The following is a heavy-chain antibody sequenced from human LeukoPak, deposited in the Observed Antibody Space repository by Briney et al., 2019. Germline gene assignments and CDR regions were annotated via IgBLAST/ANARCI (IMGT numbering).Heavy chain of an antibody. J-gene: IGHJ4*02. CDR2: IWYDESNK. Sequence: GGSLRLSCAASGFTFSSYGMHWVRQASGKGLEWVAVIWYDESNKYYADSVKGRFTISRDNSKNTLYLQMNSLRAEDTAVYYCARDINRDTSGWYSDYWGQGTLVTVSS. V-gene: IGHV3-33*01. D-gene: IGHD6-19*01. CDR3: ARDINRDTSGWYSDY. CDR1: GFTFSSYG.